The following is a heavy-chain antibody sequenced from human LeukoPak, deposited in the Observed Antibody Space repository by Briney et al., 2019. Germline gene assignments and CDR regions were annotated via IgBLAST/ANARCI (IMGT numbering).Heavy chain of an antibody. CDR2: ISAYNGNT. Sequence: ASVKVSCKASGYTFINYGISWVRQAPGQGLEWMGWISAYNGNTNYAQKFQGRVTMTTDRSTSTAYMELRSLRSDDTAVYYCARKGSMLITKAALDYWGQGTLVTVSS. CDR1: GYTFINYG. CDR3: ARKGSMLITKAALDY. V-gene: IGHV1-18*01. D-gene: IGHD2-2*01. J-gene: IGHJ4*02.